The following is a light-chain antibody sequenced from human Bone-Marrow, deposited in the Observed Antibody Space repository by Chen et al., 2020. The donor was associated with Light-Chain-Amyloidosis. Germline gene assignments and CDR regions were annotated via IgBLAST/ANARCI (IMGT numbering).Light chain of an antibody. CDR1: NIGSKS. J-gene: IGLJ3*02. CDR2: DDS. V-gene: IGLV3-21*02. Sequence: SYVLTQPSSVSVAPGQPATITCGGNNIGSKSLHWYQQTPGQAPLLVVYDDSDRPSGIPERLSGSNSGNTATLTISRVEAGDEADYYCQVWDRSSDRPVFGGGTKLTVL. CDR3: QVWDRSSDRPV.